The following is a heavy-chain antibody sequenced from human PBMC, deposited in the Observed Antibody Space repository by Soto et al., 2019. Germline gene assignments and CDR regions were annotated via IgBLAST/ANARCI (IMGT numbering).Heavy chain of an antibody. V-gene: IGHV1-18*01. CDR3: VSSGYSYGMDV. J-gene: IGHJ6*02. D-gene: IGHD3-22*01. CDR2: IIPNIGNT. CDR1: GYTFSSYG. Sequence: ASVKVSCKASGYTFSSYGVTWVRQALGQGLEWMGWIIPNIGNTNYAQKFQGRVTITTDASTSTAYMELSSLRSDDTAVYYCVSSGYSYGMDVWGQGTTVTVSS.